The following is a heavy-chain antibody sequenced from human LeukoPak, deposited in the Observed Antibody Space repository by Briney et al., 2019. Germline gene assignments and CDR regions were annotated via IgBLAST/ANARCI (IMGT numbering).Heavy chain of an antibody. CDR2: ISSSSSCI. D-gene: IGHD5-12*01. J-gene: IGHJ4*02. V-gene: IGHV3-21*01. Sequence: GGSLRLSCAASGFTFSSYSMNWVRQAPGKGLEWVSSISSSSSCIYYADSVKGRFTISRDNAKNSLYLQMNSLRAEDTAVYYCARDVKGGYSGYDSGDPYWGQGTLVTVSS. CDR3: ARDVKGGYSGYDSGDPY. CDR1: GFTFSSYS.